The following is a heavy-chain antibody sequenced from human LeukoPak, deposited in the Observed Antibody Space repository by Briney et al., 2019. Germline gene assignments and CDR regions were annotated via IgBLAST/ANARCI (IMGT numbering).Heavy chain of an antibody. CDR2: INHSGST. V-gene: IGHV4-34*01. CDR1: GGSFSGYY. Sequence: SETLSLICAVYGGSFSGYYWSWIRQPPGKGLEWIGEINHSGSTNYNPSLKSRVTISVDTSKNQFSLKLSSVTAADTAVYYCARAYDFWSGYYFDYWGQGTLVTVSS. CDR3: ARAYDFWSGYYFDY. J-gene: IGHJ4*02. D-gene: IGHD3-3*01.